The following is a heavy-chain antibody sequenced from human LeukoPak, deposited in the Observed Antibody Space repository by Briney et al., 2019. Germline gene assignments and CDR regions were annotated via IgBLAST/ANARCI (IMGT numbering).Heavy chain of an antibody. CDR3: AKSLGSVVVTANDY. J-gene: IGHJ4*02. CDR2: ISGSGGST. D-gene: IGHD2-21*02. Sequence: PGGSLRLSCAASGFTFSSYAMSWVRQAPGKGLEWLSAISGSGGSTYYADSLKGRFTISRDNSKNTLYLQVNSLRAEDTAVYYCAKSLGSVVVTANDYWGQGTLVTVSS. V-gene: IGHV3-23*01. CDR1: GFTFSSYA.